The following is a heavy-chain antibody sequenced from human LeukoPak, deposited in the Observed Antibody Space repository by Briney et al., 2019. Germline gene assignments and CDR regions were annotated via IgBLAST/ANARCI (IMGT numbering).Heavy chain of an antibody. J-gene: IGHJ4*02. CDR2: IYPGDSDT. Sequence: PGESLKISCKGPGSSFTSYWIGWVRQMTGKGMEWMGIIYPGDSDTRYSPSFQGQVTISADKSISTAYLQWSSLKASDTAMYYCARQYSYTVLGYWGQGTLVTVSS. V-gene: IGHV5-51*01. CDR3: ARQYSYTVLGY. D-gene: IGHD5-18*01. CDR1: GSSFTSYW.